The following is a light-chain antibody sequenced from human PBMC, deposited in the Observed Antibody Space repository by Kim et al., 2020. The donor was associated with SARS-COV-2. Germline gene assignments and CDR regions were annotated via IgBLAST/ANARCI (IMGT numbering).Light chain of an antibody. CDR1: QSVGTK. CDR2: GAS. J-gene: IGKJ4*01. V-gene: IGKV3D-15*01. CDR3: QQYAQWPPLT. Sequence: EILLTQSPGTLSVSPGERATLSCRASQSVGTKLAWYQQKPGQPPRLLISGASTRATGISDRFSGSGSGTEFTLIISSLQSEDFALYYCQQYAQWPPLTFGGGTKLEI.